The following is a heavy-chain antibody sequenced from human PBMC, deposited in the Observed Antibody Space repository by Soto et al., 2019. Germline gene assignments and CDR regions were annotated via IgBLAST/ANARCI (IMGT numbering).Heavy chain of an antibody. V-gene: IGHV1-69*12. D-gene: IGHD2-8*01. J-gene: IGHJ6*02. CDR3: ARDRVMRGNSYYYGMDV. CDR1: GGTFSSFA. Sequence: QVLLVQSGAEVKKPGSSVKVSCKTSGGTFSSFAISWVRLAPGQGLEWMGVITPRFARPTYAKSFQGRVTITADESTSTAYMELSSLRSADWAVYYCARDRVMRGNSYYYGMDVWGQGTAVTVSS. CDR2: ITPRFARP.